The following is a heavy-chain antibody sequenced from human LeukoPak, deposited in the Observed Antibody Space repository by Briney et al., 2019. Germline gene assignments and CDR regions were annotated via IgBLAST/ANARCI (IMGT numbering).Heavy chain of an antibody. CDR2: IGSSGSTI. D-gene: IGHD3-10*02. CDR3: AELGITMIGGV. CDR1: GFTFSNAW. Sequence: PGGSLRLSCAASGFTFSNAWMNWVRQAPGKGLEWVSYIGSSGSTIYYADSVKGRFTISRDNAKNSLYLQMNSLRVEDTAVYYCAELGITMIGGVWGKGTTVTISS. J-gene: IGHJ6*04. V-gene: IGHV3-48*04.